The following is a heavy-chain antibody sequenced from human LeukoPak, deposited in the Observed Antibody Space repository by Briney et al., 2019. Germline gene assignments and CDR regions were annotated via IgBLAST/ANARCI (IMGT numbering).Heavy chain of an antibody. CDR3: ARQAPSVVVAATGDFDY. D-gene: IGHD2-15*01. CDR2: IYPGGSDT. J-gene: IGHJ4*02. CDR1: GYSFTSYW. Sequence: GESLNISCKGSGYSFTSYWIGCVRQMHGKGLKWMGIIYPGGSDTRYRPSFEGQVTISDDKSISTAYLQWSSLKASDTAMYYCARQAPSVVVAATGDFDYWGQGTLVTVSS. V-gene: IGHV5-51*01.